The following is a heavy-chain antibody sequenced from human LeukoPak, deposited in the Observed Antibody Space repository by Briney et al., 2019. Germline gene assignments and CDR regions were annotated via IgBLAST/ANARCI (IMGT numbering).Heavy chain of an antibody. J-gene: IGHJ4*02. Sequence: PGGSLRLSCAASGFTFSSYSMNWVRQAPGKGLEWVSSISSSSSYIYYADSVKGRFTISRDNAKNSLYLQMNSLRAEDTAVYYCAKEGLSDMVRGVLFDYWGQGTLVTVSS. CDR1: GFTFSSYS. CDR3: AKEGLSDMVRGVLFDY. CDR2: ISSSSSYI. V-gene: IGHV3-21*04. D-gene: IGHD3-10*01.